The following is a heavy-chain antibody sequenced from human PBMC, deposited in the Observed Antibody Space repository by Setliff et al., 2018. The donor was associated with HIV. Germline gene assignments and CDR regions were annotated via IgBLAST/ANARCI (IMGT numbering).Heavy chain of an antibody. CDR1: GYTFTNYD. J-gene: IGHJ2*01. CDR3: ARHQAPYYGSSGYTPNWYFDL. D-gene: IGHD3-22*01. Sequence: GASVKVSCKASGYTFTNYDIHWVRQAPGQRLEWMGWVNASNGDTKYSQKFQGRVTMTTDTSASTAYMELNSLSSEDTAVYYCARHQAPYYGSSGYTPNWYFDLWGRGTLVTVSS. V-gene: IGHV1-3*01. CDR2: VNASNGDT.